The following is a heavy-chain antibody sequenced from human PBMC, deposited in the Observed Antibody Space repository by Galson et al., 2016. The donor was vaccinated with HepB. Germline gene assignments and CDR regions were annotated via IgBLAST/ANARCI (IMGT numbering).Heavy chain of an antibody. D-gene: IGHD2-2*01. Sequence: SCKASGYTFTTYGISWMRQAPGQGLEWMGWISAYNGNTNYAQKLQGRVTMTTDTSTSTAYMELRSLRSDDTAVYYCARGPSSTRTFDYWGQGTLVTVSS. V-gene: IGHV1-18*01. J-gene: IGHJ4*02. CDR3: ARGPSSTRTFDY. CDR2: ISAYNGNT. CDR1: GYTFTTYG.